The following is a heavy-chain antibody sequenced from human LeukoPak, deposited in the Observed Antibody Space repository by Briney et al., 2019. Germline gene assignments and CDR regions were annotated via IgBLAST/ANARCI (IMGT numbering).Heavy chain of an antibody. V-gene: IGHV4-38-2*02. Sequence: NPSETLSLTCTVSGYSNSSGYYWGWIRQPPGKGLEWIGSIYHSGSTYYNPSLKSRVTISVDTSKNQFSLKLSSVTAADTAVYYCAREGSAFDIWGQGTMVTVSS. CDR2: IYHSGST. CDR3: AREGSAFDI. CDR1: GYSNSSGYY. J-gene: IGHJ3*02.